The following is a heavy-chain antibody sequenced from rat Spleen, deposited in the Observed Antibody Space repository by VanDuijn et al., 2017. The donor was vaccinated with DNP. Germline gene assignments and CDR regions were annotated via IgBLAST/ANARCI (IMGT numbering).Heavy chain of an antibody. D-gene: IGHD1-2*01. CDR1: GYSITSNY. CDR3: ARSRGDYSSYIPFDY. Sequence: EVQLQESGPGLVKPSQSLSLTCSVTGYSITSNYWGWIRKFPGNKMEWMGYISYSGGTRYNPSLKSRISITRDTSKNQFFLQLNSVTTEDTATYYCARSRGDYSSYIPFDYWGQGVMVTVSS. J-gene: IGHJ2*01. V-gene: IGHV3-1*01. CDR2: ISYSGGT.